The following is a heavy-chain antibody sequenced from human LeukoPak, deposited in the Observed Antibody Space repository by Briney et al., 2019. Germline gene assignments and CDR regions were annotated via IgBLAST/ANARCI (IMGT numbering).Heavy chain of an antibody. CDR2: ISGSGGST. CDR3: AKDRRDAYNYYYFDY. J-gene: IGHJ4*02. D-gene: IGHD5-24*01. CDR1: GFTFSSYA. Sequence: GSLRLSCAASGFTFSSYAMSWVRQAPGKGLEWVSAISGSGGSTYYADSVKGRFTISRDNSKNTLYLQMNSLRAEDTAVYYCAKDRRDAYNYYYFDYWGQGTLVTVSS. V-gene: IGHV3-23*01.